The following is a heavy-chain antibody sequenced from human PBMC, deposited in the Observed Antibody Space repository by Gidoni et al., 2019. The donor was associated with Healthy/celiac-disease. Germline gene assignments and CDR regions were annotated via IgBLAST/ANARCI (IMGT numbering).Heavy chain of an antibody. CDR1: GFTFSSYA. V-gene: IGHV3-23*01. J-gene: IGHJ4*02. CDR2: ISGSGGST. D-gene: IGHD3-10*01. Sequence: EVQLLESGGGLVQPGGSLRLSCAASGFTFSSYAMSWVRQAPGKGLEWVSAISGSGGSTYYADSVKGRFTISRDNSKNTLYLQMNSLRAEDTAVYYCARRTMVRGANLDYWGQGTLVTVSS. CDR3: ARRTMVRGANLDY.